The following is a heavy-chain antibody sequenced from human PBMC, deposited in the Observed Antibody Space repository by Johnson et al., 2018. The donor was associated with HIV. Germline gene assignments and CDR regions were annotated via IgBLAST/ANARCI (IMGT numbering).Heavy chain of an antibody. Sequence: QVQLVESGGGVVQPGRSLRLSCAASGFTFSSYAMHWVRQAPGKGLEWVAVISYDGSNKYYADSVKGRFTISRDNSKNTLYLQMDRLRAEDSAVYYCARDGVYSSPHDAFDIWGQGTMVTVSS. CDR1: GFTFSSYA. CDR2: ISYDGSNK. D-gene: IGHD6-13*01. J-gene: IGHJ3*02. CDR3: ARDGVYSSPHDAFDI. V-gene: IGHV3-30-3*01.